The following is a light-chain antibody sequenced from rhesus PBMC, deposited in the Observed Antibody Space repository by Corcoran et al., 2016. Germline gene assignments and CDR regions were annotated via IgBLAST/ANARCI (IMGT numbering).Light chain of an antibody. Sequence: DIQMTQSPSSLSASVGDRVTITCRASQTISSTLAWYQQKPGKVPKLRIYAAPTLQSGVPSRFSGSGSGTDFTLTISSLQPEDFATYYCQQHNSQPYSFGQGTKVEIK. J-gene: IGKJ2*01. CDR2: AAP. V-gene: IGKV1-44*03. CDR3: QQHNSQPYS. CDR1: QTISST.